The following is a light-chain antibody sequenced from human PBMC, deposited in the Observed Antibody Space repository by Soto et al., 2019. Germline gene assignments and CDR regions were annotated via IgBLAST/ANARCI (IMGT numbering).Light chain of an antibody. V-gene: IGLV2-14*01. CDR1: SSDVGAYKY. Sequence: QSVLTQPASVSGSPGQSVTIPCTGTSSDVGAYKYVSWYQQHPGKAPKLMIYEVSNRPSGVSNRFSGSKSGNTASLTISGLQAGDEADYYCNSYAGDIIRFVFGTGTKVTVL. CDR3: NSYAGDIIRFV. J-gene: IGLJ1*01. CDR2: EVS.